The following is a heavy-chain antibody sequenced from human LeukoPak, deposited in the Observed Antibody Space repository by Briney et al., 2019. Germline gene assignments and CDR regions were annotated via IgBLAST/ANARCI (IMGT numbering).Heavy chain of an antibody. V-gene: IGHV1-69*01. Sequence: GSSVKVSCKASGGTFSSYAISWVRQAPGQGLEWMGGIIPIFGTANYAQKFQGRVTITADESTSTAYMELSSLRSEDTAVYYCARSRQGQLVREDSWGQGTLVTVSS. D-gene: IGHD6-6*01. CDR3: ARSRQGQLVREDS. CDR2: IIPIFGTA. CDR1: GGTFSSYA. J-gene: IGHJ4*02.